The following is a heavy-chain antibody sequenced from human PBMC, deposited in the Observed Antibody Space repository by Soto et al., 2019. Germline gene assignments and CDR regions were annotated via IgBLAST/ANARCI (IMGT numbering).Heavy chain of an antibody. D-gene: IGHD6-19*01. J-gene: IGHJ4*02. V-gene: IGHV1-2*02. CDR1: GYTFSGFY. CDR3: ASAAVTGTAGLDF. Sequence: ASVKVSCKASGYTFSGFYVHWVRQAPGQGLEWMGWVNPNRGGTKSAEKFQGRVTMTRDTSISTAYMELSRLTSDDTAVYYCASAAVTGTAGLDFWGQGTQVTVSS. CDR2: VNPNRGGT.